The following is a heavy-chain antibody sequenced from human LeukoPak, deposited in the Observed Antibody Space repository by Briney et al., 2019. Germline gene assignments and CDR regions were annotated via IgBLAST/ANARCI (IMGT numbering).Heavy chain of an antibody. D-gene: IGHD3-22*01. CDR1: GYTFTSYA. CDR3: ARDLYYDSSGPGVWP. Sequence: ASVKVSCKASGYTFTSYAMHWVRQAPGQRPEWMGWINAGNGNTNYAQKLQGRVTMTTDTSTSTAYMELRSLRSDDTAVYYCARDLYYDSSGPGVWPWGQGTLVTVSS. V-gene: IGHV1-3*01. CDR2: INAGNGNT. J-gene: IGHJ5*02.